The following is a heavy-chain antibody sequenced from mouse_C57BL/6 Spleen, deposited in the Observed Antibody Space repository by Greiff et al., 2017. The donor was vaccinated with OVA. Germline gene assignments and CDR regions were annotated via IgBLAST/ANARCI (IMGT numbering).Heavy chain of an antibody. CDR2: INPNNGGT. Sequence: VQLKESGPELVKPGASVKIPCKASGYTFTDYNMDWVKQSHGKSLEWIGDINPNNGGTIYNQKFKGKATLTVDKSSSTAYMELRSLTSEDTAVYYCARRDYYSNSWLAYWGQGTLVTVSA. V-gene: IGHV1-18*01. CDR1: GYTFTDYN. J-gene: IGHJ3*01. D-gene: IGHD2-5*01. CDR3: ARRDYYSNSWLAY.